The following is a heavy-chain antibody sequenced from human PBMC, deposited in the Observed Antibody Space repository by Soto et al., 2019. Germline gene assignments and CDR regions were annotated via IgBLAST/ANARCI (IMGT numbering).Heavy chain of an antibody. CDR2: ISYDGSNK. CDR3: AKDSLSGWYSY. J-gene: IGHJ4*02. D-gene: IGHD6-19*01. V-gene: IGHV3-30*18. Sequence: GGSLRLSCAASGFTFSSYGMHWVRQAPGKGLEWVAVISYDGSNKYYADSVKGRFTISRDNSKNTLYLQMNSLRAEDTAVYYCAKDSLSGWYSYWGQGTLVTVSS. CDR1: GFTFSSYG.